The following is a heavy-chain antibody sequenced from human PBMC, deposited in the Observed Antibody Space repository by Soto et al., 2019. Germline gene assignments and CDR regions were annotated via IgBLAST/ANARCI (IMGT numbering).Heavy chain of an antibody. CDR3: ARGSGWYDY. Sequence: QVQLVESGGGVVQPGRSLRLSCAASGFTFSSYAMHWVRQAPGKGLEWVAVISYDGSNKYYAESVKGRFTISRDNSKNTLYLQMNSLRAEDTAVYYCARGSGWYDYWGQGTLVTVSS. CDR1: GFTFSSYA. J-gene: IGHJ4*02. V-gene: IGHV3-30-3*01. CDR2: ISYDGSNK. D-gene: IGHD6-19*01.